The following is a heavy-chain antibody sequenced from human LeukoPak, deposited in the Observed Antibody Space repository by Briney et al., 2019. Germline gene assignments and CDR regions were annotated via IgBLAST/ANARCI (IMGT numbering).Heavy chain of an antibody. J-gene: IGHJ4*02. CDR3: ARVGLSYKETFDS. CDR1: GYTFTSYG. D-gene: IGHD3-3*01. CDR2: ISAYNGNT. Sequence: ASMKVSCNASGYTFTSYGISWVRQAPGQGLEWMGWISAYNGNTNYAQKLQGRVTMTTDTSTNTAYMELKSRRSDDTAVYYCARVGLSYKETFDSWGQGPLVTVSS. V-gene: IGHV1-18*01.